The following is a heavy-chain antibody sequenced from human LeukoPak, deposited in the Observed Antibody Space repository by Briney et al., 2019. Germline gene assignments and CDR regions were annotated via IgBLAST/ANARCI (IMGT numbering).Heavy chain of an antibody. CDR2: IYYSGST. D-gene: IGHD6-13*01. Sequence: SETLSLTCTVSGGSISSSSYYWGWIRQPPGKGLEWIGSIYYSGSTYYNPSLKSRVTISVDTSKNQFSLKLSSVTAADTAAYYCARGGGSSSWYWGQGTLVTVSS. J-gene: IGHJ4*02. CDR3: ARGGGSSSWY. V-gene: IGHV4-39*01. CDR1: GGSISSSSYY.